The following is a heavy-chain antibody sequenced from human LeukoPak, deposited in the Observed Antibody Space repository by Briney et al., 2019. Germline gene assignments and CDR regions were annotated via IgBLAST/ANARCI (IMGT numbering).Heavy chain of an antibody. CDR2: ISTSGST. V-gene: IGHV4-4*07. CDR3: GVSVNYYYMDV. Sequence: SETLSLTCTVSGGSISSYFWSWIRQPAGKGLEWIGRISTSGSTNYNPSLKSRVSMSVDTSKKQFSLRLTTVTAADTAVYYWGVSVNYYYMDVWGKGTTVTVSS. CDR1: GGSISSYF. J-gene: IGHJ6*03. D-gene: IGHD3-16*01.